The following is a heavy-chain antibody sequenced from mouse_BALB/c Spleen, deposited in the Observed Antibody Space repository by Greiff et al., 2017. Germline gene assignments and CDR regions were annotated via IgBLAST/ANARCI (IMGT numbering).Heavy chain of an antibody. CDR3: AREGGQGHFDV. J-gene: IGHJ1*01. CDR1: GFSLTSYG. CDR2: IWAGGST. Sequence: VQVVESGPGLVAPSQSLSLTCTVSGFSLTSYGVHWVRQPPGKGLEWLGVIWAGGSTNYNSALMSRLSISKDNSKSQVFLKMNSLQTDDTAMYYCAREGGQGHFDVWGAGTTVTVSS. D-gene: IGHD3-3*01. V-gene: IGHV2-9*02.